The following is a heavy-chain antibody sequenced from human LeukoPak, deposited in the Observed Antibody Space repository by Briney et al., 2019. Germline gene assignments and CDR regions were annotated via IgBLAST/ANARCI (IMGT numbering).Heavy chain of an antibody. D-gene: IGHD1-26*01. CDR1: GFTFTNYG. CDR2: MSPSGDST. Sequence: PGGSLRLSCAASGFTFTNYGMTWVRQAPGKGLGWVSTMSPSGDSTSFADSVRGRFTISRDNSKNTLYLQMNSLRAEDTAVYYCAKKYSTGLDPWGQGTLVTVSS. J-gene: IGHJ5*02. CDR3: AKKYSTGLDP. V-gene: IGHV3-23*01.